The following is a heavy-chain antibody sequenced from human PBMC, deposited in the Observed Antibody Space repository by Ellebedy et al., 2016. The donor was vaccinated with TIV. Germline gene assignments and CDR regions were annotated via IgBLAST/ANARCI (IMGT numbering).Heavy chain of an antibody. D-gene: IGHD1-26*01. CDR3: ATSPPHSGSHDFFFEY. J-gene: IGHJ4*02. Sequence: ASVKVSCXASGYTFTTYYMNWVRQAPGQGLEWMGIINTRVGNTAYAQNFQGRVTMTRDTSTSTVYMELSSLRSDDTAVYYCATSPPHSGSHDFFFEYWGQGTLVTVSS. CDR2: INTRVGNT. CDR1: GYTFTTYY. V-gene: IGHV1-46*01.